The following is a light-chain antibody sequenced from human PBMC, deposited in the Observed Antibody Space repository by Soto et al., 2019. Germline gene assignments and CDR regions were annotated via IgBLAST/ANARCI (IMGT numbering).Light chain of an antibody. J-gene: IGKJ3*01. CDR1: QSLLYSSNNKNY. CDR3: QQYGRSPFT. CDR2: WSS. V-gene: IGKV4-1*01. Sequence: DIVMTQSPDSLAVSLGERATIDCRSSQSLLYSSNNKNYLAWYQQKPGQPPTLLIYWSSTRESGVPDRFSGSGSGTDFTLTISRLEPEDFAVYYCQQYGRSPFTFGPGTKVDIK.